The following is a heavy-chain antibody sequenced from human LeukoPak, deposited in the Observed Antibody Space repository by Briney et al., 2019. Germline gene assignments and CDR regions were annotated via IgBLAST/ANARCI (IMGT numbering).Heavy chain of an antibody. D-gene: IGHD5-24*01. J-gene: IGHJ3*02. CDR1: GGSISSSSYY. V-gene: IGHV4-61*05. CDR2: IYYSGST. Sequence: PSETLSLTCTVSGGSISSSSYYWGWIRQPPGKGLEWIGYIYYSGSTNYNPSLKSRVTISVDTSKNQFSLKLSSVTAADTAVYYCATQMATRNGGHAFDIWGQGTMVTVSS. CDR3: ATQMATRNGGHAFDI.